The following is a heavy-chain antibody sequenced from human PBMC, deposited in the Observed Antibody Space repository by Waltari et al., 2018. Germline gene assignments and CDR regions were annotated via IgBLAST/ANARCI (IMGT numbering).Heavy chain of an antibody. CDR3: ARDPRPLSTVTTRSGYFQH. V-gene: IGHV1-3*01. Sequence: QVQLVQSGAEVKKPGASVKVSCKASGYTFTSYAMHWVRQAPGQRLEWMGWINAGNGNTKYSQKFQGRVTITRDTSASTAYMELSSLRSEDTAVYYCARDPRPLSTVTTRSGYFQHWGQGTLVTVSS. J-gene: IGHJ1*01. CDR1: GYTFTSYA. CDR2: INAGNGNT. D-gene: IGHD4-17*01.